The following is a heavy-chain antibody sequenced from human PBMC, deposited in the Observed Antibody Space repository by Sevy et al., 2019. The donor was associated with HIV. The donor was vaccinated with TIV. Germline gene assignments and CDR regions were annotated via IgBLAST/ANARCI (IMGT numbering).Heavy chain of an antibody. CDR2: IWYDGSNK. CDR3: ARDLLTSRITTRQFSMDV. CDR1: GFTFSSYG. Sequence: GGSLRLSCAASGFTFSSYGMHWVRQAPGKGLEWVAVIWYDGSNKYYADSVKGRFTISRDNSKNTLYLQMNSLRAEDTAVYYCARDLLTSRITTRQFSMDVWGQGTTVTVSS. V-gene: IGHV3-33*01. J-gene: IGHJ6*02. D-gene: IGHD3-10*01.